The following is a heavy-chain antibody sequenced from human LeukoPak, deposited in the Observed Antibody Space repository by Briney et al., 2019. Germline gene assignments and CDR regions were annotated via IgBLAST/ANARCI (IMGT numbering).Heavy chain of an antibody. Sequence: QPGGSLRLSCAASGFTFSSYGMHWVRQAPGKGLEWVAVISYDGSNKYYADSVKGRFTISRDNSKNTLYLRMNSLRAEDTAVYYCAKDLDLVGAIAIDYWGQGTLVTVSS. D-gene: IGHD1-26*01. CDR1: GFTFSSYG. CDR3: AKDLDLVGAIAIDY. V-gene: IGHV3-30*18. CDR2: ISYDGSNK. J-gene: IGHJ4*02.